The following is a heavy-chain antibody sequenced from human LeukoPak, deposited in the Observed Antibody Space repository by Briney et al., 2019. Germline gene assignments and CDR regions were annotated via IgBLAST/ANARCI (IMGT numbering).Heavy chain of an antibody. V-gene: IGHV3-66*01. CDR3: TRDEYCSGGSCYSDY. CDR2: IYSGGST. Sequence: GGSLRLSCAASGFTVSSNYMSWVRQAPGKGLEWVSLIYSGGSTFYADSVKGRFTISRDNSKNTLYLQMNSLRAEDTAVYYCTRDEYCSGGSCYSDYWGQGTLVTVSS. J-gene: IGHJ4*02. D-gene: IGHD2-15*01. CDR1: GFTVSSNY.